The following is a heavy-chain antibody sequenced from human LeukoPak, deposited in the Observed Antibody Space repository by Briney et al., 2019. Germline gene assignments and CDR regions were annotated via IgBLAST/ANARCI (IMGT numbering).Heavy chain of an antibody. CDR2: IFPGDSDT. D-gene: IGHD5-24*01. V-gene: IGHV5-51*01. Sequence: GESLKISCKASGYSFASYWIGWVRQLPGKGLEWMGIIFPGDSDTRYSPSFQGQVTISADKSIGTAYPQWSSLKASDTAMYYCARTGEIATTLTDWGQGTLVTVSS. CDR3: ARTGEIATTLTD. J-gene: IGHJ4*02. CDR1: GYSFASYW.